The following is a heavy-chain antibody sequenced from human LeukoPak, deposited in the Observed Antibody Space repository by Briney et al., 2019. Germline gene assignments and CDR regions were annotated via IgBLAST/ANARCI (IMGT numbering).Heavy chain of an antibody. V-gene: IGHV3-23*01. CDR1: VFTFSSYA. D-gene: IGHD2-2*02. CDR3: AKGHCSSTSCYTAGYYYYYGMDV. Sequence: GGSLRLSCAASVFTFSSYAMSWVRQAPGKGLEWVSAISGSGGSTYYADSVKGRFTIPRDNSKNTLYLQMNSLRAEDTAVYYCAKGHCSSTSCYTAGYYYYYGMDVWGKGTTVTVSS. CDR2: ISGSGGST. J-gene: IGHJ6*04.